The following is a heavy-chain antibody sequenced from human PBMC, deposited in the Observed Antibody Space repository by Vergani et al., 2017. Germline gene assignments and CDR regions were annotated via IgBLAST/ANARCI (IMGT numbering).Heavy chain of an antibody. CDR3: ATGFTMYAFDI. V-gene: IGHV3-30*02. J-gene: IGHJ3*02. D-gene: IGHD3-10*02. CDR2: IRYEGSNK. Sequence: QVQLVESGGGVVQPGGSLRLSCAASGFTFSSYGMHWVRQAPGRGLEWVAFIRYEGSNKYYADSVKGRFTISRDNSKNTLYLQMKSLRAEDTAVYYCATGFTMYAFDIWGQGTMVTVSS. CDR1: GFTFSSYG.